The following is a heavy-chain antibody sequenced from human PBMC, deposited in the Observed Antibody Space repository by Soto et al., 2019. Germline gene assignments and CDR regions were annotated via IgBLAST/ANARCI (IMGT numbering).Heavy chain of an antibody. V-gene: IGHV1-18*01. Sequence: QVQLVQSGAEVKKPGASVKVSCKASGYNFTSYGISWMRQAPGQGLEWMGWISAYNGNTNYAQKLQGRVTMTTDTSTSTAYMELRSLRSDDTAVYYCARLPQLMATHYYYYFMDVWGKGTTVTVSS. CDR1: GYNFTSYG. D-gene: IGHD2-8*01. J-gene: IGHJ6*03. CDR3: ARLPQLMATHYYYYFMDV. CDR2: ISAYNGNT.